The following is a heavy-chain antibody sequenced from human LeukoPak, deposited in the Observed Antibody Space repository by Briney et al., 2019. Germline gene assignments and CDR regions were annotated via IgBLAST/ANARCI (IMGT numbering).Heavy chain of an antibody. CDR3: ARGSESKASGTYSPYYYMDV. CDR1: GYTFTSYG. Sequence: ASVKVSCKASGYTFTSYGISWVRQAPGHGLEWMGWISPNTGGTNSAQKFQGRVTMTRDTSISTAYMELSRLRSDDTAVYYCARGSESKASGTYSPYYYMDVWGEGTTVTVSS. D-gene: IGHD1-26*01. J-gene: IGHJ6*03. V-gene: IGHV1-2*02. CDR2: ISPNTGGT.